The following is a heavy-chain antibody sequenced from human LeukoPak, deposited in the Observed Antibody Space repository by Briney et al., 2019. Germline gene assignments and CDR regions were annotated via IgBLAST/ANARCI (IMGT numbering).Heavy chain of an antibody. V-gene: IGHV4-39*01. CDR1: GFTFSSYE. D-gene: IGHD3-10*01. CDR2: IYYSGST. J-gene: IGHJ4*02. CDR3: ARRNMVRGLRGFDF. Sequence: GSLRLSCAASGFTFSSYEMNWVRQPPGKGLEWIGSIYYSGSTYYNPSLNNRVTISVDTSKNQFSLKLSSVAAADTAVYYCARRNMVRGLRGFDFWGQGTLVTVSS.